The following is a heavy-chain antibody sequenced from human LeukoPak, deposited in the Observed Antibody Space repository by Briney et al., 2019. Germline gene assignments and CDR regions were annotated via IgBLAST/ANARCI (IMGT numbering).Heavy chain of an antibody. CDR2: ISGSGGST. D-gene: IGHD3-10*01. J-gene: IGHJ4*02. Sequence: GGSLRLSCAASGFTFSSYAMSWVRQAPGKGLEWASAISGSGGSTYYADSVKGRFTISRDNSKNTLYLQMNSLRAEDTAVYYCAKDPKYYYGSGSYSHYWGQGTLVTVSS. CDR1: GFTFSSYA. CDR3: AKDPKYYYGSGSYSHY. V-gene: IGHV3-23*01.